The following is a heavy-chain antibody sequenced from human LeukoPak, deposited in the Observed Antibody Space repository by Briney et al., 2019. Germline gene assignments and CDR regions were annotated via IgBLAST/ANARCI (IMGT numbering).Heavy chain of an antibody. Sequence: ASVKVSCKASGYTFTSYDINWVRQATGQGLEWMGIINPSGGSTSYAQKFQGRVTMTRDMSTSTVYMELSSLRSEDTAVYYCARASLAAPNFDYWGQGTLVTVSS. J-gene: IGHJ4*02. V-gene: IGHV1-46*01. CDR1: GYTFTSYD. D-gene: IGHD6-6*01. CDR3: ARASLAAPNFDY. CDR2: INPSGGST.